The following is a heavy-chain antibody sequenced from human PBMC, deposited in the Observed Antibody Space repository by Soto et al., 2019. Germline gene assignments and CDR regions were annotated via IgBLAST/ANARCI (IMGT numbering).Heavy chain of an antibody. CDR1: GFTFSSYS. V-gene: IGHV3-21*01. CDR3: AGIELGYDAFAI. Sequence: EVQLVESGGGLGKPGGSLRLSCAASGFTFSSYSMNWVRQAPGKGLVWVSSISSSSSYIYYADSVKGRFTITRDNVQDSLYLQMTGLRADDAAVYYCAGIELGYDAFAIWGQGTMVTVSS. J-gene: IGHJ3*02. D-gene: IGHD6-6*01. CDR2: ISSSSSYI.